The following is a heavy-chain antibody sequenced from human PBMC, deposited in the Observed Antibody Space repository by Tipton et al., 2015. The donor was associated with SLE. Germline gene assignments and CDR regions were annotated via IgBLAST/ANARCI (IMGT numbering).Heavy chain of an antibody. D-gene: IGHD3-3*01. CDR2: ISGSGGST. CDR3: AKGDNVLRFLEWLLSPLDY. CDR1: GGSISSYY. J-gene: IGHJ4*02. V-gene: IGHV3-23*01. Sequence: GSLRLSCTVSGGSISSYYWSWIRQPPGKGLEWVSAISGSGGSTYYADSVKGRFTISRDNSKNTLYLQMNSLRAEDTAVYYCAKGDNVLRFLEWLLSPLDYWGQGTLVTVSS.